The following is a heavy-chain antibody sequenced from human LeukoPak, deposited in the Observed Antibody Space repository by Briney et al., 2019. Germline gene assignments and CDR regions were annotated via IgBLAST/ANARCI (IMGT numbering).Heavy chain of an antibody. CDR3: AREHTAMDDY. CDR1: GFTFSSYS. D-gene: IGHD5-18*01. Sequence: PGGSLRLSCAASGFTFSSYSMNWVRQAPGKGLEWVSSISSSSSYIYYADSVKGGFTISRDNAKNSLYLQMNSLRAEDTAVYYCAREHTAMDDYWGQGTLVTVSS. CDR2: ISSSSSYI. J-gene: IGHJ4*02. V-gene: IGHV3-21*01.